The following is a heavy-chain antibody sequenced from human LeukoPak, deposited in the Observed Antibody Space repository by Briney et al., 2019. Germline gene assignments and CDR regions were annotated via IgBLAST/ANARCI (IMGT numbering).Heavy chain of an antibody. Sequence: GGSLRLSCAASGFTFSSYAMHWVRQAPGKGLEWVAFIRYDGSNKYYADSVKGRFTISRDNSKNTLYLQMNSLRAEDTAVYYCAKLNTGTAPDAFDIWGQGTMVTVSS. J-gene: IGHJ3*02. CDR1: GFTFSSYA. CDR3: AKLNTGTAPDAFDI. V-gene: IGHV3-30*02. D-gene: IGHD2-8*02. CDR2: IRYDGSNK.